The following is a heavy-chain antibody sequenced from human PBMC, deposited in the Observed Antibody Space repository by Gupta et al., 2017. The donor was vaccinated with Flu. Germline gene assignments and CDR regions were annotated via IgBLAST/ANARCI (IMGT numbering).Heavy chain of an antibody. CDR2: IYWDDER. CDR1: GFSLSTSGVA. J-gene: IGHJ5*02. V-gene: IGHV2-5*02. D-gene: IGHD1-7*01. CDR3: AHTTWDYNMGWFGP. Sequence: QITVKESGPTLVKPTQTLTLTCTFSGFSLSTSGVAVGWIRQPPGKALEWLALIYWDDERRYSPSLKSRLSIAKGTSKNHVVLTMTNMDPVDTGTYYGAHTTWDYNMGWFGPWGQGILVTVSS.